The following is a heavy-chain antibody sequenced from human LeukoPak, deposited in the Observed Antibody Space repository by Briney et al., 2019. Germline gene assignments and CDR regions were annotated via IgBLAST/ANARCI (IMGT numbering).Heavy chain of an antibody. CDR2: ISGSGGST. Sequence: GGSLRLSCVGSGFIFRSYAVTWVRQAPGKGLEWVSAISGSGGSTYYADSVKGRFTISRDNSKNTLYLQMNSLRAEDTAVYYCAKATGTFYYFDYWGQGTLVTVSS. V-gene: IGHV3-23*01. J-gene: IGHJ4*02. CDR1: GFIFRSYA. CDR3: AKATGTFYYFDY. D-gene: IGHD1-1*01.